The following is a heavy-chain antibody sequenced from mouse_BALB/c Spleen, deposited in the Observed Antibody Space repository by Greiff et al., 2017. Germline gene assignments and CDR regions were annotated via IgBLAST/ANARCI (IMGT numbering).Heavy chain of an antibody. D-gene: IGHD4-1*02. CDR1: GYSITSGYY. J-gene: IGHJ3*01. CDR2: ISYDGSN. CDR3: ARLPQLGQAY. Sequence: EVHLVESGPGLVKPSQSLSLTCSVTGYSITSGYYWNWIRQFPGNKLEWMGYISYDGSNNYNPSLKNRISITRDTSKNQFFLKLNSVTTEDTATYYRARLPQLGQAYWGQGTLVTVSA. V-gene: IGHV3-6*02.